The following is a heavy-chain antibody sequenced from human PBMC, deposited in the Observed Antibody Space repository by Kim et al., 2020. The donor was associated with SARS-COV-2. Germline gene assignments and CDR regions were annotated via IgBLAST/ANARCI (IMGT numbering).Heavy chain of an antibody. CDR1: GFTVSSNY. Sequence: GGSLRLSCAAAGFTVSSNYMSWVRQAPGKGLEWVSVIYSGGSTYYADSVKGRFTISRHNSKNTLYLQMNSLRAEDTAVYYCASQGDGWYASWFDPSGQGTLVTVSS. CDR2: IYSGGST. D-gene: IGHD6-19*01. V-gene: IGHV3-53*04. CDR3: ASQGDGWYASWFDP. J-gene: IGHJ5*02.